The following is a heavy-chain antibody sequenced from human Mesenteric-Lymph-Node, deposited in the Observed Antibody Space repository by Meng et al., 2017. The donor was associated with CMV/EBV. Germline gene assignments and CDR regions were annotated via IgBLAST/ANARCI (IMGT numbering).Heavy chain of an antibody. CDR1: GLTVSRHA. V-gene: IGHV3-23*01. J-gene: IGHJ4*02. Sequence: WADSGLTVSRHAMGWVRQATGKGLEWVSAISGSGGSTYYADSVKGRFTISSDNSKNTLYLQTNSLSAEDTAVYYCAKDIAAAGSHDYWRQGTLVTVSS. D-gene: IGHD6-13*01. CDR2: ISGSGGST. CDR3: AKDIAAAGSHDY.